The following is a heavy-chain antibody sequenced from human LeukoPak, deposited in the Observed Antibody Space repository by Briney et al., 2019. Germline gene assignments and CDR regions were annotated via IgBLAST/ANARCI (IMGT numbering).Heavy chain of an antibody. D-gene: IGHD2-15*01. CDR2: IYYSGST. J-gene: IGHJ4*02. CDR1: GGSISSYY. CDR3: ARGRDIVVVVAATTPAHFDY. V-gene: IGHV4-59*12. Sequence: SETLSLTCTVSGGSISSYYWSWIRQPPGKGLEWIGYIYYSGSTNYNPSLKSRVTISVGTSKNQFSLKLSSVTAADTAVYYCARGRDIVVVVAATTPAHFDYWGQGTLVTVSS.